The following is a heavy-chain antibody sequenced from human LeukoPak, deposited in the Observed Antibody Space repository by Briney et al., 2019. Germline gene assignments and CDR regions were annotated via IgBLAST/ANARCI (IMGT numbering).Heavy chain of an antibody. CDR2: IYTSGST. CDR1: GGSFSGYY. CDR3: ARDADYGGNSAAFHY. V-gene: IGHV4-4*07. J-gene: IGHJ4*02. D-gene: IGHD4-23*01. Sequence: PSETLSLTCAVYGGSFSGYYWSWIRQPAGKGLEWIGDIYTSGSTNYSPSLKSRVTMSVDTSKNQFSLKLSSVTAADTAVYYCARDADYGGNSAAFHYWGEGTLVTVSS.